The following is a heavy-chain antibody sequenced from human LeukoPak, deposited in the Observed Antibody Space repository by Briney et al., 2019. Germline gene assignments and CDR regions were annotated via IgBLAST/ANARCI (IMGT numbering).Heavy chain of an antibody. J-gene: IGHJ4*02. Sequence: PGGSLRLSCAASGFTFSSYSMNWVRQAPGKGLEWVSSISSSSVYIYYADSLKGRFTISRDNAKNSLYLQMNSLRAEDTAIYYCLREETIVVIREPPPRGQGTLVTVSS. CDR2: ISSSSVYI. V-gene: IGHV3-21*01. CDR3: LREETIVVIREPPP. CDR1: GFTFSSYS. D-gene: IGHD3-22*01.